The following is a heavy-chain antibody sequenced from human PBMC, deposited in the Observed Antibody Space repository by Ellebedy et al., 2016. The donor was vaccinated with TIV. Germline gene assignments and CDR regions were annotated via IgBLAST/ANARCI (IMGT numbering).Heavy chain of an antibody. J-gene: IGHJ4*02. V-gene: IGHV3-30*03. Sequence: GGSLRLXXAASGFTFRSYGMHWVRQAPGKGLEWVALVSYDGTSKYYSDSVRGRFTISRDNSKNTLYLQISSLRVDDTALYYCARDQGNYYDARGAFDYWGQGTLVTVSS. CDR1: GFTFRSYG. CDR2: VSYDGTSK. D-gene: IGHD3-22*01. CDR3: ARDQGNYYDARGAFDY.